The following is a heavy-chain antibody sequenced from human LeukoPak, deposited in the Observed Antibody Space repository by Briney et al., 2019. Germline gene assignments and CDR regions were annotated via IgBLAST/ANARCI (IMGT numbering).Heavy chain of an antibody. CDR1: GYTFTGYY. Sequence: ASVKVSCKASGYTFTGYYMHWMRQAPGQGLEWMGWMNPISGNTGHAQKFQGRVTMTRDMSTSTVYMELSSLRSEDTAVYYCASRLPGYSSGWFREGAFDIWGQGTMVTVSS. D-gene: IGHD6-19*01. V-gene: IGHV1-8*02. CDR3: ASRLPGYSSGWFREGAFDI. J-gene: IGHJ3*02. CDR2: MNPISGNT.